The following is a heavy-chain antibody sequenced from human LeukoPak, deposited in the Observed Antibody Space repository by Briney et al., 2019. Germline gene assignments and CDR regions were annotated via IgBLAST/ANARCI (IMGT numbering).Heavy chain of an antibody. CDR1: GGSISGYY. V-gene: IGHV4-59*01. CDR3: ARDSCRGDCYPFDY. Sequence: PSETLSLTCTVSGGSISGYYWSWIRQPPGQGLEWFGYIHYSGSTNYNPSLKGRVTISLDMSKNQFSLKLNSMTAADTAVYYCARDSCRGDCYPFDYWGQGTLVTVSS. CDR2: IHYSGST. D-gene: IGHD2-21*02. J-gene: IGHJ4*02.